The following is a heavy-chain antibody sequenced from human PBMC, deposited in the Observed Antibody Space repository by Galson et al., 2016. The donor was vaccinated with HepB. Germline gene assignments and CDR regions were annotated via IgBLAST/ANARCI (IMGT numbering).Heavy chain of an antibody. CDR2: IWYDGSNK. V-gene: IGHV3-33*08. Sequence: SLRLSCAASGFTSDHYAMHWVRQAPGKGLEWVAVIWYDGSNKYYADSVKGRVTISSDNSKSTLYLQVNSLRAEDTAVYYCAREVKGHQAGTFYYYYGMDVWGQGTTVTVSS. CDR1: GFTSDHYA. D-gene: IGHD3-16*01. J-gene: IGHJ6*02. CDR3: AREVKGHQAGTFYYYYGMDV.